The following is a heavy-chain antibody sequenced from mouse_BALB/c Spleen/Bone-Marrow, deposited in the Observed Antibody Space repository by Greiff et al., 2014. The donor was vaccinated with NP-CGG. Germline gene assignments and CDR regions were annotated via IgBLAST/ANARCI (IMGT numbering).Heavy chain of an antibody. V-gene: IGHV14-3*02. Sequence: EVKLMESGAELVKPGASVKLSCTASGFNIKDTYMHWVKQRPEQGLEWTGRIDPANGNTKYDPKFQGKATITTDTSSNTAYLQVSSLTSEDTAVYYCASATTATYYAMDYWGQGTSVTVSS. CDR3: ASATTATYYAMDY. CDR1: GFNIKDTY. D-gene: IGHD1-2*01. J-gene: IGHJ4*01. CDR2: IDPANGNT.